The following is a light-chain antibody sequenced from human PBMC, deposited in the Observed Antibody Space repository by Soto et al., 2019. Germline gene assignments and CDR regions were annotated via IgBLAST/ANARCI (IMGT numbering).Light chain of an antibody. V-gene: IGKV3D-20*02. CDR1: QSVSSSY. Sequence: EIVVTQSPGTLSLSPGERATLSCRASQSVSSSYLAWYQQRPGQAPRLLIYDASNGATGIPARFSGTGSGTDFTLTINNLEPEDFAVYYCQVRTNWSIAFGRGTRLEI. CDR2: DAS. CDR3: QVRTNWSIA. J-gene: IGKJ5*01.